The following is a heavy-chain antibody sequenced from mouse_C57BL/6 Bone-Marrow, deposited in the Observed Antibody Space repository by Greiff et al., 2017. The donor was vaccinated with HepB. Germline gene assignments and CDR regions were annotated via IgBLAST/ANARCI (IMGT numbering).Heavy chain of an antibody. CDR2: INYDGSST. CDR1: GFTFSDYY. CDR3: ARDRGVNFDY. J-gene: IGHJ2*01. D-gene: IGHD2-5*01. Sequence: EVKLVESEGGLVQPGSSMKLSCTASGFTFSDYYMAWVRQVPEKGLEWVANINYDGSSTYYLDSLKSRFIISRDNAKNILYLQMSSLKSEDTATYYCARDRGVNFDYWGQGTTLTVSS. V-gene: IGHV5-16*01.